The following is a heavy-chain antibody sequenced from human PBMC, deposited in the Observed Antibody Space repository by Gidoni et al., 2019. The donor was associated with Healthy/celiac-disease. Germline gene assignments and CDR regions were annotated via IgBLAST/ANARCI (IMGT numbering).Heavy chain of an antibody. V-gene: IGHV1-18*01. CDR3: ARDYDPYSSGSLPFDY. D-gene: IGHD6-19*01. Sequence: QVQLVQSGAEVQKPGASVKVSCKASGYTFTSYGISWVRQAPGQGLEWMGWISAYNGNTNYAQKLQGRVTMTTDTSTSTAYMELRSLRSDDTAVYYCARDYDPYSSGSLPFDYWGQGTLVTVSS. CDR2: ISAYNGNT. J-gene: IGHJ4*02. CDR1: GYTFTSYG.